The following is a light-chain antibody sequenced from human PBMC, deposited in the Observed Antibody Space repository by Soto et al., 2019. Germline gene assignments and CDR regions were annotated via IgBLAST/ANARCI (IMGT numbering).Light chain of an antibody. V-gene: IGKV3-15*01. CDR2: GAS. CDR3: QQYNNWPLYT. J-gene: IGKJ2*01. CDR1: PRVCRN. Sequence: IGVTQSSTTLVVSPGEKGPPSLRAQPRVCRNLARYQQKPGQAPRLLIYGASTRATGIPARFSGSGSGTEFTLTISSLQSEDFAVYYCQQYNNWPLYTFGQGTKLEIK.